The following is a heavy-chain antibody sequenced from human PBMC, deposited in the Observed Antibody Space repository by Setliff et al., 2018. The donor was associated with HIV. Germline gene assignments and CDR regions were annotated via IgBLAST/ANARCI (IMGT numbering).Heavy chain of an antibody. CDR1: GFTFSRYS. D-gene: IGHD3-22*01. CDR2: ISTSSTSM. Sequence: PGGSLRLSCAASGFTFSRYSMNWVRQAPGKGLEWVSSISTSSTSMYYADSVKGRFTISRDNAKNSLYLQMNSLRAEDTAVYYCATLLYDSGGYQEYFDFWGQGTLVTVSS. J-gene: IGHJ4*02. CDR3: ATLLYDSGGYQEYFDF. V-gene: IGHV3-21*01.